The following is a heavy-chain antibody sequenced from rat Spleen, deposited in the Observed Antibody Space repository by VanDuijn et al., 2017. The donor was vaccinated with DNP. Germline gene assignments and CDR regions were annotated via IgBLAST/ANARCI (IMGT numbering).Heavy chain of an antibody. J-gene: IGHJ2*01. CDR3: ARDAGGPFDY. V-gene: IGHV5S13*01. Sequence: EVQLVESGGGLVQPGRSLKLSCAASGFTFSNYGMAWVRQAPGTGLEWVASISNGGGSTYYPDSVKGRFTISRDNAKNTLQLQMNNLRSEDTATYYCARDAGGPFDYWGQGVMVTVSS. CDR2: ISNGGGST. CDR1: GFTFSNYG. D-gene: IGHD1-11*01.